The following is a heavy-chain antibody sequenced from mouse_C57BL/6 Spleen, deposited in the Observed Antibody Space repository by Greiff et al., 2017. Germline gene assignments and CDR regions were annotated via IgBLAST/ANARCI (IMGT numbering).Heavy chain of an antibody. D-gene: IGHD2-3*01. J-gene: IGHJ2*01. Sequence: QVQLKQSGAELVRPGSSVKLSCKASGYTFTSYWMHWVKQRPIQGLEWIGNIDPSDSETHYNQKFKDKATLTVDKSSSTAYMQLSSLTSEDSAVYYCARRDGYFDYWGQGTTLTVSS. V-gene: IGHV1-52*01. CDR3: ARRDGYFDY. CDR1: GYTFTSYW. CDR2: IDPSDSET.